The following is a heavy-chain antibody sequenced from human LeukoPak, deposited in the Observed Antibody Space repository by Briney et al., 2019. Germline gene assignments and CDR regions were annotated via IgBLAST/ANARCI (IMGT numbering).Heavy chain of an antibody. D-gene: IGHD3-9*01. V-gene: IGHV4-39*01. CDR1: GGSISSSSYY. CDR3: ARLPGYSNHYYYYYYMDV. Sequence: SETLSLTCTISGGSISSSSYYWGWIRQPPGKGLEWIGSIYYSGSTYYNPSLKSRVTISVDTSKNQFSLKLSSVTAADTAVYYCARLPGYSNHYYYYYYMDVWGKGTTVTISS. CDR2: IYYSGST. J-gene: IGHJ6*03.